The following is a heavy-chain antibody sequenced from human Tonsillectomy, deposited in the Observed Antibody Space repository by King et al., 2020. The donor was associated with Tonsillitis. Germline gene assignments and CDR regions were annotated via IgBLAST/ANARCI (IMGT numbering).Heavy chain of an antibody. CDR1: EFTFSSSW. J-gene: IGHJ4*02. V-gene: IGHV3-7*04. CDR2: IKPDGSEK. Sequence: VQLVESGGGLVQPGGSLKLSCAASEFTFSSSWMTWVRQAPGKGLQWVATIKPDGSEKYYADSVKGRFSVSRDKAKKSLDFQMNSLRSEDTALYYCARDEAYSSFDYWGQGTLVTVSS. CDR3: ARDEAYSSFDY. D-gene: IGHD2-21*01.